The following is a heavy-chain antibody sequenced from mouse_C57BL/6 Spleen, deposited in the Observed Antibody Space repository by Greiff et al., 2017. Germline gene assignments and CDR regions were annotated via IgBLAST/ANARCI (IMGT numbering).Heavy chain of an antibody. D-gene: IGHD2-4*01. CDR2: IHPNSGST. CDR3: ARGGDYGDYYAMDY. J-gene: IGHJ4*01. CDR1: GYTFTSYW. V-gene: IGHV1-64*01. Sequence: VQLQQPGAELVKPGASVKLSCKASGYTFTSYWMHWVKQRPGQGLEWIGMIHPNSGSTNYNEKFKSKATLTVDKPSSTAYMQLSSLTSEDSAVYYCARGGDYGDYYAMDYWGQGTSVTVSS.